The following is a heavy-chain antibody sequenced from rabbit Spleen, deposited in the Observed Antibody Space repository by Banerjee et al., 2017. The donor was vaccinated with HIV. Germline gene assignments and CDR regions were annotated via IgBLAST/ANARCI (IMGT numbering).Heavy chain of an antibody. J-gene: IGHJ4*01. Sequence: QLVESGGGLVQPGGSLKLSCKASGFAFSSYEESWVRRAPGKRLEWIGYINPVFSNTYYASWVNGRFTISSHTAQTMLFLQLNILTAADTASYFGGRDHASYACYGPYYFHLWGPGTLVTVS. CDR2: INPVFSNT. CDR1: GFAFSSYE. CDR3: GRDHASYACYGPYYFHL. D-gene: IGHD6-1*01. V-gene: IGHV1S7*01.